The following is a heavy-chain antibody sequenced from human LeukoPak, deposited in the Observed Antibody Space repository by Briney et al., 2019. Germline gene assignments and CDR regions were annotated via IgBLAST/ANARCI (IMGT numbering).Heavy chain of an antibody. CDR1: GGTFNNYA. CDR2: IIPILGIT. V-gene: IGHV1-69*04. D-gene: IGHD5-24*01. CDR3: ARVRAGIEMATIADC. J-gene: IGHJ4*02. Sequence: SVKVSCKASGGTFNNYAISWVRQAPGQGLEWMGRIIPILGITDYAQKFLGRATITADKSTSTAYMDLISLRSDDTAVYYCARVRAGIEMATIADCWGQGTLVTVSS.